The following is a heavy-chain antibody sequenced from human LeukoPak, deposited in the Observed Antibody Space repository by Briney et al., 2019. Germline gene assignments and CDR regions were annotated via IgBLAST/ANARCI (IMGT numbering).Heavy chain of an antibody. CDR3: ARMRDYYASSDYSDY. CDR2: ISGYNAKT. V-gene: IGHV1-18*04. D-gene: IGHD3-22*01. J-gene: IGHJ4*02. CDR1: GYTFTSYY. Sequence: ASMKVSCKTSGYTFTSYYVSWVRQAPGQGLEWMGWISGYNAKTKYVQKFQGRITMTIDTSTTTAYMELRSLTSDDTAVYYCARMRDYYASSDYSDYWGQGTLVTVSS.